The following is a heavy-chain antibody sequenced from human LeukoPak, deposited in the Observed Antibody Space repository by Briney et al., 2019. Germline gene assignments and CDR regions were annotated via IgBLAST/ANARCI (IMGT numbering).Heavy chain of an antibody. CDR2: ISGSGGST. D-gene: IGHD2-2*02. Sequence: GGSLRLSCAASGFTFSSYAMSWVRQAPGKGLEWVSAISGSGGSTYYADSVKGRFTISRDNSKNTLYLQMNSLRAEDTAVYYCAKFAQYCSSTSRYKDYYYGMDVWGQGTTVTVSS. CDR1: GFTFSSYA. CDR3: AKFAQYCSSTSRYKDYYYGMDV. V-gene: IGHV3-23*01. J-gene: IGHJ6*02.